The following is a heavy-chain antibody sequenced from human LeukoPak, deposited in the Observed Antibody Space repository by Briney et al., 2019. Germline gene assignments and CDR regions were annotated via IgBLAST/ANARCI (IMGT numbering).Heavy chain of an antibody. D-gene: IGHD3-22*01. CDR2: INYSRDT. Sequence: SETLSLTCTVSGGSISSYYWSWIRQPPGKGLEWIGHINYSRDTNYNPSLRSRVTILVDKSRNQFSLKLNSVTAADTAVYYCARNGPHYYDKSGYLDSWGQGTLVAVSS. J-gene: IGHJ4*02. V-gene: IGHV4-59*03. CDR3: ARNGPHYYDKSGYLDS. CDR1: GGSISSYY.